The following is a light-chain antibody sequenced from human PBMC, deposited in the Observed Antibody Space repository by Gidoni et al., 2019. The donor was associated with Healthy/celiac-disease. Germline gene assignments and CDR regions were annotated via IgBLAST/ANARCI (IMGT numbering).Light chain of an antibody. CDR3: QQRSNWPPSLT. CDR2: DAS. J-gene: IGKJ4*01. Sequence: EIVLTQSPATLSLSPGERATLSCRASQSVSSYLAWYQKNPGQAPRLLIDDASNRATCIPARFSGSGSGTDFTLTISSLEPEDFAVYYCQQRSNWPPSLTFGGGTKVEIK. CDR1: QSVSSY. V-gene: IGKV3-11*01.